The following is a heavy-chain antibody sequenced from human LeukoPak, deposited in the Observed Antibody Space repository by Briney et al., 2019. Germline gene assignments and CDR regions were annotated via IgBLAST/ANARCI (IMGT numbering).Heavy chain of an antibody. CDR1: GYTFTGYY. Sequence: ASVKVSCKASGYTFTGYYMHWVRQAPGQGLEWMGWINPNSGGTNYAQKFQGRVTITTDESTSTAYMELSSLRSEDTAVYYCAGDGYGGSPSGYFDYWGQGTLVTVSS. CDR3: AGDGYGGSPSGYFDY. D-gene: IGHD4-23*01. V-gene: IGHV1-2*02. CDR2: INPNSGGT. J-gene: IGHJ4*02.